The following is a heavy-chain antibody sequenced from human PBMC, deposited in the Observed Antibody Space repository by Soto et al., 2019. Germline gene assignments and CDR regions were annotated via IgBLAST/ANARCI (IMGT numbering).Heavy chain of an antibody. CDR1: GFTFSSYS. V-gene: IGHV3-21*01. CDR2: ISSSSSYI. CDR3: ASQRGVSAYYYYGMDV. Sequence: GGSLRLSCAASGFTFSSYSMNWVRQAPGKGLEWVSSISSSSSYICYADSVKGRFTISRDNAKNSLYLQMNSLRAEDTAVYYCASQRGVSAYYYYGMDVWGQGTTVTVSS. J-gene: IGHJ6*02.